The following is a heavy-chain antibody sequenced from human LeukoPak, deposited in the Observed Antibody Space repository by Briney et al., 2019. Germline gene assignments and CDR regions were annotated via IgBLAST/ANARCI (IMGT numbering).Heavy chain of an antibody. D-gene: IGHD5-18*01. CDR3: AKSVDTTMVWNY. CDR1: GFNFSNYA. J-gene: IGHJ4*02. CDR2: ISGSGSST. Sequence: GGSLRLSCAASGFNFSNYAMSWVRQAPGKGLEWVSGISGSGSSTYYADSVKGRFTISRNNSKNTLYLQMNSLRAEDTAIYYCAKSVDTTMVWNYWGQGTLVTVSS. V-gene: IGHV3-23*01.